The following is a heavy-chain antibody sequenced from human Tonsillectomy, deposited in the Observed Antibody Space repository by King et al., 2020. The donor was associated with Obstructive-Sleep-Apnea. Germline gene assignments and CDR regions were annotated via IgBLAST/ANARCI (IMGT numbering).Heavy chain of an antibody. CDR2: IYYSGST. V-gene: IGHV4-59*08. Sequence: QVQLQESGPGLVKPSETLSLTCTVSGGSISSYYWSWIRQPPGKGLEWIGYIYYSGSTNYNPSLKSRVIISVDTSKNQFSLKLNSVTAADTAVYYCTRRDYDSSGYWDWFDLWGQGTLVTVSS. CDR1: GGSISSYY. CDR3: TRRDYDSSGYWDWFDL. J-gene: IGHJ5*02. D-gene: IGHD3-22*01.